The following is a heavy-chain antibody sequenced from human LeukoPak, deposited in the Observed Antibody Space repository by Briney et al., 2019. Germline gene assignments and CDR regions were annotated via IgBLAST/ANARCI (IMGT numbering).Heavy chain of an antibody. Sequence: SETLSLTCTVSGGSIGASINSPNWWSWVRQPPGKGLEWIGEIFHSGSTNYNPSLKSRVTISVDTSKNQFSLKLSSVTAADTAVYYCARPTHNTGDYTDWGQGTLVTVSS. J-gene: IGHJ4*02. V-gene: IGHV4-4*02. D-gene: IGHD4-17*01. CDR2: IFHSGST. CDR1: GGSIGASINSPNW. CDR3: ARPTHNTGDYTD.